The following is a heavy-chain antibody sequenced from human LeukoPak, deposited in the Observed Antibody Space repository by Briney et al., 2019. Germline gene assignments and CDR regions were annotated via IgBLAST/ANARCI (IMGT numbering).Heavy chain of an antibody. J-gene: IGHJ4*02. CDR3: ARDGNATYYYGSGSYYNLPTLDY. CDR1: GGTFSSYA. CDR2: IIPIFGTA. D-gene: IGHD3-10*01. Sequence: SVKVSCKASGGTFSSYAISWVRQAPGQGLEWMGGIIPIFGTANYAQKFQGRVTITADESTSTAYMELSSLRSENTAVYYRARDGNATYYYGSGSYYNLPTLDYWGQGTLVTVSS. V-gene: IGHV1-69*13.